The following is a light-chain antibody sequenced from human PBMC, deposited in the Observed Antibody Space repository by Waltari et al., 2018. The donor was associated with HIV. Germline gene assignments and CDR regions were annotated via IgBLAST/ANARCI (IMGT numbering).Light chain of an antibody. J-gene: IGLJ3*02. Sequence: QTVVTQEPSFSVSPGGTVTLTCGLSSGSVSTSYYPSWYQQTPGQAPRTLIYNTNTRSSGVPDRVSGSILGNKAALTNTGAQADDESDYYCGLYMGSGISVFGGGTKLTVL. V-gene: IGLV8-61*01. CDR1: SGSVSTSYY. CDR3: GLYMGSGISV. CDR2: NTN.